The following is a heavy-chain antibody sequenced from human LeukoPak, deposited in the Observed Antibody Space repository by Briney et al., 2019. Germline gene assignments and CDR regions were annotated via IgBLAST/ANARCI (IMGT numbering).Heavy chain of an antibody. J-gene: IGHJ6*04. V-gene: IGHV4-61*01. CDR1: GGSVSSGSYY. D-gene: IGHD3-10*01. CDR2: IYYSGST. CDR3: ARGRRIMVRGVIIAPSMDV. Sequence: KPSETLSLTCTVSGGSVSSGSYYWSWIRQPPGKGLEWIGYIYYSGSTNYNPSLKSRVTISVDTSKNQFSLKLSSVTAADTAVYYCARGRRIMVRGVIIAPSMDVWGKGITVTVSS.